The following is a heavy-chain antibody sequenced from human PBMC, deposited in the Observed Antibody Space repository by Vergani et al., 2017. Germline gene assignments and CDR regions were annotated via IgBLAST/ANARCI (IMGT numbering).Heavy chain of an antibody. V-gene: IGHV5-51*01. CDR3: ARGVLGYCSGGSCLGWFDP. Sequence: EVQLVQSGAEVKKPGESLKISCKGSGYSFTSYWIGWVRQMPGKGLEWMGIIYPGDSDTRYRPSFQGQVTISADKSISTAYLQWSSLKASDTAMYYCARGVLGYCSGGSCLGWFDPWGQGTLVTVSS. CDR1: GYSFTSYW. D-gene: IGHD2-15*01. J-gene: IGHJ5*02. CDR2: IYPGDSDT.